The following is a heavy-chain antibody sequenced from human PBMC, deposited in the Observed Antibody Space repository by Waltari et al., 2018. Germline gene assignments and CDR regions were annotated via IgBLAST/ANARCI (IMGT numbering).Heavy chain of an antibody. V-gene: IGHV4-38-2*02. J-gene: IGHJ5*02. CDR2: IYHSGST. Sequence: QVQLQESGPGLVKPSETLSLTCTVSGYSISSGYYWGWIRQPPGKGLEWIGSIYHSGSTYSNPSLKSRVTISVDTSKNQFSLKLSSVTAADTAVYYCASTPDCSSTSCYASWGQGTLVTVSS. D-gene: IGHD2-2*01. CDR3: ASTPDCSSTSCYAS. CDR1: GYSISSGYY.